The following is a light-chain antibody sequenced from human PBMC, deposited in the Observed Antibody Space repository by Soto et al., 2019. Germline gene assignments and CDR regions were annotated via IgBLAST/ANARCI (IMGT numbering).Light chain of an antibody. CDR2: QDS. CDR1: KLGDKY. J-gene: IGLJ2*01. CDR3: QAWDSSTVV. Sequence: SYELTQPPSVSVSPGQTASITCSGDKLGDKYACWYQQKPGQPPVLVIYQDSKRPSGIPERFSGSNSGNTATLTISGTQAMDEADYYCQAWDSSTVVFGGGTKLTGL. V-gene: IGLV3-1*01.